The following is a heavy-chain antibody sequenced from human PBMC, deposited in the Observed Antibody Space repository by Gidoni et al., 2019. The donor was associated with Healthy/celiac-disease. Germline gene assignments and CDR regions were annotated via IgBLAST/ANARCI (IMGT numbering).Heavy chain of an antibody. CDR1: GGSISSSSYY. Sequence: QLQLQESGPGLVKPSETLSLTCTVSGGSISSSSYYWGWIRQPPGKGLEWIGSIYYSGSTYYNPSLKSRVTISVDTSKNQFSLKLSSVTAADTAVYYCARRGRWKYFDYWGQGTLVTVSS. CDR3: ARRGRWKYFDY. D-gene: IGHD3-16*01. J-gene: IGHJ4*02. V-gene: IGHV4-39*01. CDR2: IYYSGST.